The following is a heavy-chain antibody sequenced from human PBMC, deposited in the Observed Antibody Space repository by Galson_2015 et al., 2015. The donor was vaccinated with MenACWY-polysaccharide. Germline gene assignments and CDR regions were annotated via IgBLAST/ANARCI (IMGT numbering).Heavy chain of an antibody. CDR2: ISMDGRNT. Sequence: SLRLSCAASGFTFSDFTMSWIRQAPGKGLEWVTVISMDGRNTHYADSVKGRFTISRDNSKNTLSLQMNSLRAEDTAVYYCARVRYSTGKYQFDYRGQGTLVAVSS. CDR3: ARVRYSTGKYQFDY. D-gene: IGHD2-2*01. J-gene: IGHJ4*02. V-gene: IGHV3-23*01. CDR1: GFTFSDFT.